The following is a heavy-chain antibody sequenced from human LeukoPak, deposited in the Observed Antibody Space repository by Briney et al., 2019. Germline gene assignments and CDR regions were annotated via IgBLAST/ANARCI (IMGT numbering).Heavy chain of an antibody. J-gene: IGHJ6*03. V-gene: IGHV4-59*01. CDR1: GDSISKYY. D-gene: IGHD6-19*01. CDR2: IYYDGST. CDR3: ASRLYTSGWGMDV. Sequence: PSETLPLTCTVSGDSISKYYWTWIRQPPGKGLEWMGYIYYDGSTNSSPSLKSRVTISADTSKNQFSLRLSSVTAADTAVYYCASRLYTSGWGMDVWGKGTTVTVSS.